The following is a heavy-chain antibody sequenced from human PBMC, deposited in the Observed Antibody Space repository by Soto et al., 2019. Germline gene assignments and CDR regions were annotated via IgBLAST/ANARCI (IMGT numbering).Heavy chain of an antibody. Sequence: ESGGGLVKPGGSLRLSCVASGFTFPSYSMLWVRQPPGKGLEWVSSISSDHNYIYYADSVKGRFTISRDNAKNALYLQMISLRAEDTAVYYCARGRTCTGATCYGGGDYWGQGALVTVSS. CDR1: GFTFPSYS. CDR2: ISSDHNYI. D-gene: IGHD2-15*01. CDR3: ARGRTCTGATCYGGGDY. V-gene: IGHV3-21*01. J-gene: IGHJ4*02.